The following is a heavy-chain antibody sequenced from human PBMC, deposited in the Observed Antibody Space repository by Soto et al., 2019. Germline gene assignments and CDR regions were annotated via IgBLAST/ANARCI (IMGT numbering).Heavy chain of an antibody. D-gene: IGHD6-13*01. Sequence: EVQLVESGGGLVKPGGSLRLSCAASGFTFRNAWMIWVRQAPGKGLEWVGRIKSKTHSGTTDYAAPVKGRFTISRDDSRNTVYLQMNSLKTEDTAVYYCPARELYASTWFDRDYWGQGTLVTVSS. CDR1: GFTFRNAW. CDR2: IKSKTHSGTT. J-gene: IGHJ4*02. CDR3: PARELYASTWFDRDY. V-gene: IGHV3-15*01.